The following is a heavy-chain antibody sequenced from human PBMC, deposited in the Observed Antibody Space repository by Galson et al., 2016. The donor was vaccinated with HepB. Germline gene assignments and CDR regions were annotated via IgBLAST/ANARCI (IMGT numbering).Heavy chain of an antibody. V-gene: IGHV3-13*01. J-gene: IGHJ6*04. D-gene: IGHD3-10*01. CDR3: ARGKSLWTTPWNYGLDV. CDR1: GFTFSFYD. CDR2: IGTAPGDT. Sequence: SLRLSCAASGFTFSFYDMHWVRQVTGKGLEWISAIGTAPGDTYYSTSVKCRFTISREDAKNSLFLHMSSLRAGDTAVYYCARGKSLWTTPWNYGLDVWGKGTTVTVSS.